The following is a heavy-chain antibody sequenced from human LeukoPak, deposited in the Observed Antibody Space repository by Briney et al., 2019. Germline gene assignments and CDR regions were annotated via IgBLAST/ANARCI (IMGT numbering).Heavy chain of an antibody. CDR1: GGSISSGGYY. J-gene: IGHJ3*02. Sequence: SQTLSLTCTVSGGSISSGGYYWSWIRQPPGKGLEWIGYIYHSGSTYYNPSLKSRVTISVDRSKNQFSLKLSSVTAADTAVYYCARGHYYDSSGPTHAFDIWGQGTMVTVSS. D-gene: IGHD3-22*01. V-gene: IGHV4-30-2*01. CDR2: IYHSGST. CDR3: ARGHYYDSSGPTHAFDI.